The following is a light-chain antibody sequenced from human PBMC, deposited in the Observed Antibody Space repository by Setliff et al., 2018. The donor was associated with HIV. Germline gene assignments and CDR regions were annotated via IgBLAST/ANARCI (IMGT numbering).Light chain of an antibody. J-gene: IGLJ2*01. Sequence: QSVLTQPPSASGTPGQRVTISCSGSTANIGSNTVNWYQQLPGTAPKLLIYSNNQRPSGVPDRVSGSKSGTSAALAISGLQSEDEADYYCAAWDDSLNGVVFGGGT. CDR3: AAWDDSLNGVV. CDR2: SNN. CDR1: TANIGSNT. V-gene: IGLV1-44*01.